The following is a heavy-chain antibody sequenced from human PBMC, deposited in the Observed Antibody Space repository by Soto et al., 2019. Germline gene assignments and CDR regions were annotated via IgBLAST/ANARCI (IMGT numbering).Heavy chain of an antibody. J-gene: IGHJ4*02. D-gene: IGHD5-18*01. CDR2: ISYDGSNK. Sequence: QVQLVESGGGVVQPGRSLRLSCAASGFTFSSYAMHWVRQVPGKGLEWVAVISYDGSNKYYADSVKGRFTISRDNSKNTLYLQMNSLRAEDTAVYYYARMRGVQLWFGSLEHRGQGTLVTDSS. CDR1: GFTFSSYA. CDR3: ARMRGVQLWFGSLEH. V-gene: IGHV3-30-3*01.